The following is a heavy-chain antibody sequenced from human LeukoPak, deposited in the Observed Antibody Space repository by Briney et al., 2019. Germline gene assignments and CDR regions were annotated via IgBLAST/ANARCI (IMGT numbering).Heavy chain of an antibody. CDR1: GYTFTSYY. CDR3: ASASRDIGAFYGMDV. Sequence: ASVKVSCKASGYTFTSYYMHWVRRAPGQGLEWMGIINPSGGSTNYAQKFQGRVTITADESTSTAYMELSSLRSEDTAVYYCASASRDIGAFYGMDVWGQGTTVTVSS. J-gene: IGHJ6*02. D-gene: IGHD5-12*01. CDR2: INPSGGST. V-gene: IGHV1-46*01.